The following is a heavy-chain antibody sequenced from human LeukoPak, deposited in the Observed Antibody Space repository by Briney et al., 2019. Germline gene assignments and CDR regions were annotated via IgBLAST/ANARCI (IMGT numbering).Heavy chain of an antibody. J-gene: IGHJ6*02. D-gene: IGHD2-2*01. CDR3: ARVRRLGYCSSTSCPPSYYYYGMDV. Sequence: SETLSLTCAVYGGSFSGYYWSWIRQPPGKGLEWIGEINHSGSTNYNPSLKSRVTISVDTSKNQFSLKLSSVTAADTAVYYCARVRRLGYCSSTSCPPSYYYYGMDVWGQGTTVTVSS. CDR2: INHSGST. CDR1: GGSFSGYY. V-gene: IGHV4-34*01.